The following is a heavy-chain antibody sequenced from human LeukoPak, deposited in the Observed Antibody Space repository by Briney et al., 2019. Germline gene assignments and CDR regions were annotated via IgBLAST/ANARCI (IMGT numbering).Heavy chain of an antibody. J-gene: IGHJ4*02. CDR2: IYYSGST. D-gene: IGHD2-2*02. CDR1: GGSISSSSYY. CDR3: ARPGVGCSSTNCYRGFDY. Sequence: SETLSLTCTVSGGSISSSSYYWGWIRQPPGKGLEWIGSIYYSGSTYYNPSLKGRVAISVDTSKNQFSLKLSSVTAADTAVYYCARPGVGCSSTNCYRGFDYWGQGTLVTVSS. V-gene: IGHV4-39*01.